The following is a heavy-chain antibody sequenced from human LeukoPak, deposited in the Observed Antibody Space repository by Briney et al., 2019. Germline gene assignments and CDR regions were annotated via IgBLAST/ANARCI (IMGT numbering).Heavy chain of an antibody. D-gene: IGHD2-2*01. CDR2: ISSSSGHI. Sequence: GGSLRLSCAASGFTFSSYSMNWVRQAPGKGLEWVSSISSSSGHIYDADSVKGRFTISRDNAKNSLYLQMNSLRDEDTAVYYCARIVPIVMTFDYWGQGILVTVSS. CDR3: ARIVPIVMTFDY. V-gene: IGHV3-21*01. J-gene: IGHJ4*02. CDR1: GFTFSSYS.